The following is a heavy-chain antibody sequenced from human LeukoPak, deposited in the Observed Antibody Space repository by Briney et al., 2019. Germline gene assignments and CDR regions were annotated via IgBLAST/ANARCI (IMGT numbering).Heavy chain of an antibody. Sequence: GGSLRLSCAASGFTVSSNYMSWVRQAPGKGLVWVSRINSDGSSTTYADSVKGRFTISRDNAKNTVYLQMNSLRAEDTAVYYCARGEIGMRSDYWGQGTLVTVSS. CDR2: INSDGSST. J-gene: IGHJ4*02. CDR3: ARGEIGMRSDY. V-gene: IGHV3-74*01. D-gene: IGHD2-21*01. CDR1: GFTVSSNY.